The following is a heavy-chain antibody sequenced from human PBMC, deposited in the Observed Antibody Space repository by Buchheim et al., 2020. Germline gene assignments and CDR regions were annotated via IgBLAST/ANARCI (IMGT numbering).Heavy chain of an antibody. Sequence: QVQLQESGPGLVKPSETLSLICTVSGGSMNNHYWTWIRQPPGQGLEWVGYISYSGSAYYNPSLTSRVPISVSTSKNQFSLTLNPVDGADTALYYCARTYDSSGYYEHYWGQGTL. J-gene: IGHJ4*02. CDR2: ISYSGSA. CDR3: ARTYDSSGYYEHY. V-gene: IGHV4-59*11. CDR1: GGSMNNHY. D-gene: IGHD3-22*01.